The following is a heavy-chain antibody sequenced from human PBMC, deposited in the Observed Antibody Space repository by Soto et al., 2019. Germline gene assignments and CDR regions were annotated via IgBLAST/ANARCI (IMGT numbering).Heavy chain of an antibody. J-gene: IGHJ6*02. CDR2: SRNKGHSYST. CDR1: GGTLTDHY. V-gene: IGHV3-72*01. CDR3: ARGHNGFDV. Sequence: GALRLSCAASGGTLTDHYMDWGRQAPGKGRGWGGRSRNKGHSYSTEYAASVKGRFTISRGDSQYSLYLQMNSLKTEDTGVYYCARGHNGFDVWGHGTTVTVSS.